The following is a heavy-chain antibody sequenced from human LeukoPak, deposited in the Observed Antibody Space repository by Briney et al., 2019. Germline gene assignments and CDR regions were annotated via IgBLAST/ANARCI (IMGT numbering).Heavy chain of an antibody. CDR1: GFTVSSSY. CDR3: ASQRGYSYGYYYYYMDA. J-gene: IGHJ6*03. D-gene: IGHD5-18*01. Sequence: GGSLRLSCAASGFTVSSSYMSWVRQAPGRGLEWVSVIYSGGSTYYADSVKGRFTISRDNSKNTLYLQMNSLRAEDTAVYYCASQRGYSYGYYYYYMDAWGKGTTVTVSS. V-gene: IGHV3-53*01. CDR2: IYSGGST.